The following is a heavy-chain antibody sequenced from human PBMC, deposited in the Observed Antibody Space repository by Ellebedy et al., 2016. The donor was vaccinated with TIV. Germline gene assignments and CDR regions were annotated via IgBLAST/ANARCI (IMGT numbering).Heavy chain of an antibody. V-gene: IGHV3-33*06. J-gene: IGHJ4*01. CDR3: VKEGGNGDHPTTFDC. CDR1: GFTFSSYG. Sequence: PGGSLRLSCAASGFTFSSYGMHWVRQAPGKGLEWVAVIWFDGSNKYHADSVKGRFTISRDNSKNTLYLQMNSLRAEDTALYYCVKEGGNGDHPTTFDCWGHGTLVTVSS. D-gene: IGHD4-17*01. CDR2: IWFDGSNK.